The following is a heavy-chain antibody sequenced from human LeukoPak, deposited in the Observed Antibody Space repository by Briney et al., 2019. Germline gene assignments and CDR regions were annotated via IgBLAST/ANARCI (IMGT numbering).Heavy chain of an antibody. J-gene: IGHJ6*03. Sequence: SETLSLTCTVSGSSLSIYYWNWIRQSPEKGLEWIGNIYYSGNTRYNPSLKSRVTMSVATTKNQFSLKLTSVTAADTAVYYCARGGGGLYYYMDVWGKGTTVIISS. CDR3: ARGGGGLYYYMDV. CDR1: GSSLSIYY. V-gene: IGHV4-59*01. CDR2: IYYSGNT. D-gene: IGHD3-16*01.